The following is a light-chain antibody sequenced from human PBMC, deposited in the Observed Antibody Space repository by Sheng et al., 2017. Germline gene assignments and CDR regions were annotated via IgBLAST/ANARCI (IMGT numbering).Light chain of an antibody. CDR2: GAS. V-gene: IGKV3-20*01. J-gene: IGKJ5*01. Sequence: TVMTQSPGTLSVSPGARATLSCRASQSISTNLAWYQQKPGQAPRLLIYGASSRATGIPDRFSGSGSGTDFTLTISRLEPEDFAVYYCQQYGSSPPVTFGQGTRLEIK. CDR1: QSISTN. CDR3: QQYGSSPPVT.